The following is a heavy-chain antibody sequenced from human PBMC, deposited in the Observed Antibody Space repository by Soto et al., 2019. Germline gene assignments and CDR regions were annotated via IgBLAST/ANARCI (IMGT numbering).Heavy chain of an antibody. V-gene: IGHV3-7*03. D-gene: IGHD6-13*01. Sequence: EAQLVESGGGLVQPGGSLRLSCAASAFTFSSRWMSWVRQAPGKGLEWVANIRQDGDEKYYVDSVKGRFTISRDNAKNSLYLQMNSLRAEDTAVYYCARAPYSRSTQYWYYNYGMDVWGQGTTVTVSS. CDR3: ARAPYSRSTQYWYYNYGMDV. J-gene: IGHJ6*02. CDR1: AFTFSSRW. CDR2: IRQDGDEK.